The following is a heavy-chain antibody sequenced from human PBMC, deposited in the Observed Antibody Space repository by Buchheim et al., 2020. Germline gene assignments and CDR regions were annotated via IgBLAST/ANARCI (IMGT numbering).Heavy chain of an antibody. CDR3: ARDRRGKGSYYYYYYMDV. Sequence: EVQLVESGGGLVQPGGSLRLSCAASGFTFSSYEMNWVRQAPGKGLERVSYISSSGSTIYYADSMKGRFTISRDNAKKSLYLQMNSLRAEDTAVYYCARDRRGKGSYYYYYYMDVWGKGTT. V-gene: IGHV3-48*03. J-gene: IGHJ6*03. D-gene: IGHD1-26*01. CDR2: ISSSGSTI. CDR1: GFTFSSYE.